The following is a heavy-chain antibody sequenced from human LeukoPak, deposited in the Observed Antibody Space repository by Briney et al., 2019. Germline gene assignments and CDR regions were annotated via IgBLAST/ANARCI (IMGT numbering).Heavy chain of an antibody. CDR3: ARDKLPRYYYDSSGYYFDY. D-gene: IGHD3-22*01. V-gene: IGHV3-21*01. CDR1: GFTFSSYS. J-gene: IGHJ4*02. CDR2: ISSSSSYI. Sequence: GGSLRLSCAAFGFTFSSYSMNWVRQAPGKGLEWVSSISSSSSYIYYADSVKGRFTISRDNAKNSLYLQMNSLRAEDTAVYYCARDKLPRYYYDSSGYYFDYWGQGTLVTVSS.